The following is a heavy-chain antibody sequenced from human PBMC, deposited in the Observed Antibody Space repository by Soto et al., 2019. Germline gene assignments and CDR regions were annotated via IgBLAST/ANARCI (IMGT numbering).Heavy chain of an antibody. CDR2: INSDGSST. Sequence: GGSLRLSCAASGFTFSSYWMHWVRQAPGKGLVWVSRINSDGSSTSYADSVKGRFTISRDNAKNTLYLQMNSQRAEDTAVYYCARAERGIPHYYYYGMDVWGQGTTVTVSS. CDR1: GFTFSSYW. D-gene: IGHD7-27*01. V-gene: IGHV3-74*01. J-gene: IGHJ6*02. CDR3: ARAERGIPHYYYYGMDV.